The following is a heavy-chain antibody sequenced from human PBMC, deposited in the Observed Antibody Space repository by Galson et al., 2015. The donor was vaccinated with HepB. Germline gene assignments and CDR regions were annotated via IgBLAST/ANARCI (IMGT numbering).Heavy chain of an antibody. CDR3: AKSPYYYDSSGYTPDDAFDI. CDR2: ISGSGGST. J-gene: IGHJ3*02. D-gene: IGHD3-22*01. Sequence: SLRLSCAASGFTFSSYAMSWVRQAPGKGLEWVSAISGSGGSTYYADSVKGRFTISRDNSKNTLYLQMNSLRAEDTAVYYCAKSPYYYDSSGYTPDDAFDIWGQGTMVTVSS. V-gene: IGHV3-23*01. CDR1: GFTFSSYA.